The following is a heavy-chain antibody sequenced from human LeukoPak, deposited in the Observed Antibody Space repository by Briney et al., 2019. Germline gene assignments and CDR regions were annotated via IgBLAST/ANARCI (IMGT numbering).Heavy chain of an antibody. J-gene: IGHJ4*02. Sequence: SETLSLTCTVSGGSISSYYWSWIRQPPGKGLEWIGYIYYSGSTNYNPSLKSRVTISEDTSKNQFSLNLSSVTAADTAVYYCARCGVIGIGCSFDYWGQGTLVTVSS. CDR1: GGSISSYY. CDR2: IYYSGST. CDR3: ARCGVIGIGCSFDY. V-gene: IGHV4-59*01. D-gene: IGHD6-19*01.